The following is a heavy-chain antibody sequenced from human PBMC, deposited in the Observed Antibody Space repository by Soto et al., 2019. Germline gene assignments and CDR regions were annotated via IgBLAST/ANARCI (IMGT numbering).Heavy chain of an antibody. J-gene: IGHJ4*02. CDR1: GFSLSDFY. V-gene: IGHV3-11*06. Sequence: GGSLRLSCAASGFSLSDFYMSWIRQAPGKGLEWVSYISINSNYREYADSVKGRHTISRDNAKNSLFLQMNSLRGEDTAVYYCVRGGGGGQFDYWGQGTLVTVSS. CDR3: VRGGGGGQFDY. D-gene: IGHD2-15*01. CDR2: ISINSNYR.